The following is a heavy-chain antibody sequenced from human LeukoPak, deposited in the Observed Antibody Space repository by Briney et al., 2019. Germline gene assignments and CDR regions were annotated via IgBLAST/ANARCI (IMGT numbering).Heavy chain of an antibody. J-gene: IGHJ6*03. CDR2: IIPIFGTA. CDR3: ARCGKYCSGGSCYWLYYMDV. V-gene: IGHV1-69*05. Sequence: ASVKVSCKASRGTFSSYAISWVRQAPGQGLEWMGGIIPIFGTANYAQKFQGRVTITTDESTSTAYMELRSLRSDDTAVYYCARCGKYCSGGSCYWLYYMDVWGKGTTVTVSS. CDR1: RGTFSSYA. D-gene: IGHD2-15*01.